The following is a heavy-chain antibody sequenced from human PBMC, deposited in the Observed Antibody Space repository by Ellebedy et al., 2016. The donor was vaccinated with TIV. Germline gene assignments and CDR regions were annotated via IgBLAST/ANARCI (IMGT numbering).Heavy chain of an antibody. V-gene: IGHV3-33*01. CDR3: AREVLGGQGDMDV. D-gene: IGHD4/OR15-4a*01. J-gene: IGHJ6*02. CDR2: IWSDGSLN. CDR1: GFTFSNYH. Sequence: PGGSLRLSCAAPGFTFSNYHMPWVRQAPGKGLEWVALIWSDGSLNYYADSVKGRFTLSRDSSKNTLYLQMNSLGADDTALYYGAREVLGGQGDMDVWGQGTAVTVSS.